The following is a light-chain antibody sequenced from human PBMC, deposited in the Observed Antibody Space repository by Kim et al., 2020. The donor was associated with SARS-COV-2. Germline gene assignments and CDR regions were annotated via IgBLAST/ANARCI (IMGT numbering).Light chain of an antibody. CDR3: SSYTTSSTPYV. CDR2: DVS. Sequence: QSITMSCTGTSSDVGGYNYVSWYQQHPGKAPKLMIYDVSNRPSGVSNRFSGSKSGNTASLTISGPQAEDEADYYCSSYTTSSTPYVFGTGTKVTVL. CDR1: SSDVGGYNY. J-gene: IGLJ1*01. V-gene: IGLV2-14*03.